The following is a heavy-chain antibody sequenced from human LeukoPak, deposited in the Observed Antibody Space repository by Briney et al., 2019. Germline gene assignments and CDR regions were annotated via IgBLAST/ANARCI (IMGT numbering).Heavy chain of an antibody. D-gene: IGHD4-17*01. J-gene: IGHJ3*02. CDR1: GFTFSSYA. Sequence: GGSLRLSCAASGFTFSSYAMSWVRQAPGKGLEWVGRIKSKTDGGTTDYAAPVKGRFTISRDDSKNTLYLQMNSLKTEDTAVYYCTTPHLDYGDYAFDIWGQGTMVTVSS. CDR3: TTPHLDYGDYAFDI. V-gene: IGHV3-15*01. CDR2: IKSKTDGGTT.